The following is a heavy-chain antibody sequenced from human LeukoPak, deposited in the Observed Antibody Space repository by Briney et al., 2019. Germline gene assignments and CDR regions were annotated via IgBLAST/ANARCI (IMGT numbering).Heavy chain of an antibody. V-gene: IGHV1-2*02. J-gene: IGHJ5*02. Sequence: GASVKVSCKASGYTFTSYDINWVRQAPGQGLEWMGWINPNSGGTNYAQKFQGRVTMTRDTSISTAYMELSRLRSDDTAVYYCARDLGYDFWSGYSPELNWFDPWGQGTLVTVSS. CDR1: GYTFTSYD. CDR2: INPNSGGT. CDR3: ARDLGYDFWSGYSPELNWFDP. D-gene: IGHD3-3*01.